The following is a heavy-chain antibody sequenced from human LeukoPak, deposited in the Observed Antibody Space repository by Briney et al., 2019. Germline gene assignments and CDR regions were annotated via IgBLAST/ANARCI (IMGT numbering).Heavy chain of an antibody. Sequence: SETLSLTCTVSGGSISSSSDFWGWIRQPPGKGLEWIGSIYYRGWTYYNPSLTSPVTISLAMSKKQFSMKLSSVPAAGTAVYYCASDKFNYIWFVPSGEGNLVTVSP. V-gene: IGHV4-39*01. D-gene: IGHD1-1*01. CDR1: GGSISSSSDF. CDR2: IYYRGWT. CDR3: ASDKFNYIWFVP. J-gene: IGHJ5*02.